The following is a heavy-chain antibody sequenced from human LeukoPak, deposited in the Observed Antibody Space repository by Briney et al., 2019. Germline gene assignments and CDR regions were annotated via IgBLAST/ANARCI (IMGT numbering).Heavy chain of an antibody. D-gene: IGHD3-10*01. CDR2: VSFSGST. V-gene: IGHV4-59*01. Sequence: PSETLSLTCTVSGDSITTSYWSWIRQPPGQGLEWIGYVSFSGSTGYKPSLNNRVTMSLDTSKNQFSLKLTSVTAADTAVYYCTRGNTGVDAFDIWGQGTMVTVSS. J-gene: IGHJ3*02. CDR3: TRGNTGVDAFDI. CDR1: GDSITTSY.